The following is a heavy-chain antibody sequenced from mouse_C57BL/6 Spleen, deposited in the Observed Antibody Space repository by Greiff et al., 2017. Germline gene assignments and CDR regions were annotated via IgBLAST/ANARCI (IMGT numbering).Heavy chain of an antibody. V-gene: IGHV1-22*01. CDR3: ATNYYGTYFDY. Sequence: EVKLVESGPELVKPGASVKMSCKASGYTFTDYNMHWVKQSHGKSLEWIGYINPNNGGTSYNQKVKGKATLTVNKSSSTAYMELRSLTSEDSAVYYCATNYYGTYFDYWGQGTTLTVSS. CDR2: INPNNGGT. D-gene: IGHD1-1*01. CDR1: GYTFTDYN. J-gene: IGHJ2*01.